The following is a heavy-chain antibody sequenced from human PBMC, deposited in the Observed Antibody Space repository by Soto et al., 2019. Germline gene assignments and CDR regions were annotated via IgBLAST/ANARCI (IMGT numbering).Heavy chain of an antibody. D-gene: IGHD3-3*01. CDR1: GGSFNSGSYS. CDR3: ARDFAYFDS. V-gene: IGHV4-61*01. J-gene: IGHJ4*02. Sequence: SETLSLTCTVSGGSFNSGSYSWSWVRQPPGKGLEWIGYVYHTGSTSYNPSLKSRVSISMDTSKNQFSLNLDSVTAADTAVYFCARDFAYFDSWGQGTLVTVSS. CDR2: VYHTGST.